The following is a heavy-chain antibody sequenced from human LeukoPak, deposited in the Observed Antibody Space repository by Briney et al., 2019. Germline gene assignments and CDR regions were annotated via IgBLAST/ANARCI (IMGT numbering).Heavy chain of an antibody. CDR2: INPNSGGT. V-gene: IGHV1-2*06. CDR3: ARDFFHGHCAGLSCFLLDY. J-gene: IGHJ4*02. CDR1: GYTFTGYY. Sequence: GASVKVSCKASGYTFTGYYMHWVRQAPGQGLEWMGRINPNSGGTNYAQKFQGRVTMTRDTSISTAYMELSRLRSDDTAVYYCARDFFHGHCAGLSCFLLDYWGQGSLVTVSS. D-gene: IGHD2-15*01.